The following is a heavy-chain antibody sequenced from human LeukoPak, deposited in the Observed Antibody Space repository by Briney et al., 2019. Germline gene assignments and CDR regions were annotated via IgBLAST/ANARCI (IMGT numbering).Heavy chain of an antibody. CDR1: VGSLSSYY. CDR3: ARGRTVTSFLY. CDR2: IYYSGST. D-gene: IGHD4-17*01. V-gene: IGHV4-59*01. J-gene: IGHJ4*02. Sequence: PSGTLSLTCTVSVGSLSSYYWSWLRQPPGRGLEWIGYIYYSGSTNYNPSLKSRVTISIDTSKNQFYLKLNSVTDADTAVYYCARGRTVTSFLYWGQGTLVSVSS.